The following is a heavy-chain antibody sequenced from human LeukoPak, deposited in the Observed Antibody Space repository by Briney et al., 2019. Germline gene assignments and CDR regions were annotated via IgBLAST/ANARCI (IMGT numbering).Heavy chain of an antibody. CDR1: GFTLSSYA. CDR2: ISGSGGST. J-gene: IGHJ4*02. V-gene: IGHV3-23*01. Sequence: SLRLSCAASGFTLSSYAMSWVRQAPGKGLEWVSAISGSGGSTYYADSVKGRFTISRDNSKNTLYLQMNSLRAEDTAVYYCANSYGSGSYDLDYWGQGALVTVSS. D-gene: IGHD3-10*01. CDR3: ANSYGSGSYDLDY.